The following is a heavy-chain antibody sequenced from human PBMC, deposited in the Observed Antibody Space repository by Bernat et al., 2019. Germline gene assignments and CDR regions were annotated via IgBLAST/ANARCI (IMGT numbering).Heavy chain of an antibody. Sequence: EVQLVESGGGLVQPGGSLRLSCAASGFTFSSYWMSWVRQAPGKGLEWVANIKQAGSEKYYVDSVKGRFTISRDNAKNSLYLQMNSLRAEDTAVYYCARVITGVRWYFDLWGRGTLVTVSS. J-gene: IGHJ2*01. CDR1: GFTFSSYW. CDR3: ARVITGVRWYFDL. CDR2: IKQAGSEK. V-gene: IGHV3-7*01. D-gene: IGHD3-22*01.